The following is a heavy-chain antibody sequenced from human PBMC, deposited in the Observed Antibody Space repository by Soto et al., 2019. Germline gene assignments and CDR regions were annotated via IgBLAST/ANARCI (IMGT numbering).Heavy chain of an antibody. J-gene: IGHJ4*01. CDR3: AREMSYYFDS. CDR2: IYHSGAT. V-gene: IGHV4-30-2*01. Sequence: QVQLQESGSGLVKPSQTLVLTCTVSGDSISRDGYSWSWLRQPPGKGLEWIGYIYHSGATYYNPSLKSRVTTSVDKSKNQFSLRLASLTAADTAVYYCAREMSYYFDSWGHGTLVTVSS. CDR1: GDSISRDGYS.